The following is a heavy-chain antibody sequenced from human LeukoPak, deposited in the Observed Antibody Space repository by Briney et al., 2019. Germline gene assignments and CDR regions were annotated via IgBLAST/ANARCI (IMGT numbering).Heavy chain of an antibody. J-gene: IGHJ4*02. Sequence: QPGGSLRLSCAASEFTFSSYAMHWVRQSPGKGLEWVAFIRYDGGGYKYYADSVQGRFTISRDNSRNTLYLQMNSLRAEDTAVYYCAKEGPIGVPGTAFDYWGQGTLVTVSS. CDR1: EFTFSSYA. V-gene: IGHV3-30*02. CDR2: IRYDGGGYK. D-gene: IGHD6-19*01. CDR3: AKEGPIGVPGTAFDY.